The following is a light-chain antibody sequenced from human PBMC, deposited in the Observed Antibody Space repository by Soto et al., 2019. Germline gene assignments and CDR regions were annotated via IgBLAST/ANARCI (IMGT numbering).Light chain of an antibody. CDR2: GAS. CDR1: QSVGNN. CDR3: QQYNNWPLWT. J-gene: IGKJ1*01. V-gene: IGKV3D-15*01. Sequence: EVVMTQSPSTLPVCPGGRATLSCRASQSVGNNLAWYQHRPGQPPRLLIYGASTRDTGVPTRFSGSGSGTEFTLTITSLQSEDFAVYYCQQYNNWPLWTFGQGTKVDIK.